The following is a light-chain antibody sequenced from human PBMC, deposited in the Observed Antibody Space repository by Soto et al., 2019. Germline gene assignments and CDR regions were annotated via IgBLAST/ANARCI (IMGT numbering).Light chain of an antibody. Sequence: IEMTQSPASLSASVGDRVTITCRASQTIATYLNWFQHKSGRVPKLLIYTSSSVNSGVSSRFRGSGSGTDFTLTINDVQPEDSATYYCQQSYSSLVTFGAGTKVEIK. CDR1: QTIATY. J-gene: IGKJ4*01. CDR3: QQSYSSLVT. V-gene: IGKV1-39*01. CDR2: TSS.